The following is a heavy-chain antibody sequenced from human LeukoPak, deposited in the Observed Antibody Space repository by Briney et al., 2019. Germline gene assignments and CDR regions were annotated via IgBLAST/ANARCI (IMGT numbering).Heavy chain of an antibody. CDR2: INPSGGST. CDR3: ASEYTVATVVY. Sequence: GASVKVSCKASAYTFTSYYMHWVRQAPGQGLEWMGIINPSGGSTSYAQKFQGRVTMTRDTSTSTVYMELSSLRSEDTAVYYCASEYTVATVVYWGQGTLVTVSS. J-gene: IGHJ4*02. CDR1: AYTFTSYY. D-gene: IGHD5-12*01. V-gene: IGHV1-46*01.